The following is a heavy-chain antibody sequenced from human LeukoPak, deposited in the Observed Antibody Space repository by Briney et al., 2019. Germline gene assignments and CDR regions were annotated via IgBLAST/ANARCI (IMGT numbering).Heavy chain of an antibody. CDR1: GFNFHDYA. CDR2: ISDSGGST. J-gene: IGHJ4*02. D-gene: IGHD6-13*01. Sequence: PGGSLRLSCSGSGFNFHDYAVTWVRQAPEKGLEWVSAISDSGGSTYFADSLKGRFTISRDNSKNTLYLQMNSLRAEDTAVYYCAKYLRQQLVPDYFDYWGQGTLVTVSS. V-gene: IGHV3-23*01. CDR3: AKYLRQQLVPDYFDY.